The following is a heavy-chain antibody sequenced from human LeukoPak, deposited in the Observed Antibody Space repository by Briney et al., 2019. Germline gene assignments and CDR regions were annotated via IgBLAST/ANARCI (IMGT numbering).Heavy chain of an antibody. CDR1: GFTFSGYE. D-gene: IGHD2-15*01. V-gene: IGHV3-48*03. Sequence: PGGSLRLSCGASGFTFSGYEMTWVRQAPGKGLEWVSYISSSGTTIYYAESVKGRFTTSRDNAKNSLFLQMNSLRAEDTAVYYCARDCGGGSCYGPYDAFDIWGQGTMVTVSS. J-gene: IGHJ3*02. CDR3: ARDCGGGSCYGPYDAFDI. CDR2: ISSSGTTI.